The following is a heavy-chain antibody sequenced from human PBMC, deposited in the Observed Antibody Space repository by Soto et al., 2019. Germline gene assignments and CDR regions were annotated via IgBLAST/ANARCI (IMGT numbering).Heavy chain of an antibody. CDR3: ARDIRGFSRALDY. CDR2: IHNSGTT. J-gene: IGHJ4*02. Sequence: SETLSLTCNVSGSSVYSDNCYWTWVRQPPGKGLEWIGNIHNSGTTNYNPSLQNRVSISIDTSKNQYSLKLTSVTAADAALYYCARDIRGFSRALDYWGRGTPVTVSS. V-gene: IGHV4-61*01. CDR1: GSSVYSDNCY. D-gene: IGHD5-18*01.